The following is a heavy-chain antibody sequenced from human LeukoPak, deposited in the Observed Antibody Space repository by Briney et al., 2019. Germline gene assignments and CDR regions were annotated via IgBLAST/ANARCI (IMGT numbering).Heavy chain of an antibody. CDR1: GYSISSGYY. V-gene: IGHV4-38-2*01. CDR2: VYSSGST. D-gene: IGHD5-18*01. Sequence: PSETLSLTCAVSGYSISSGYYWGWIRQPPGKGLEWIGYVYSSGSTNYNPSLKSRVAISVDTSKNQFSLKLSSVTAADTAVYYCAGRHTGTFEYWGQGALVTVSS. J-gene: IGHJ4*02. CDR3: AGRHTGTFEY.